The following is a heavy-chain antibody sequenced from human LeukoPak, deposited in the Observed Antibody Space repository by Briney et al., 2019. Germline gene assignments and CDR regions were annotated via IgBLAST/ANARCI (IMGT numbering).Heavy chain of an antibody. J-gene: IGHJ4*02. CDR3: AKDVGATRGYYFDY. Sequence: GGSLRLSCAASKFTFSNYAMSWVRRAPGKGLEWVSAISNSGGNTYYADSVKGRFTISRDNSKNTLYLQMNSLRAEDTAVYYCAKDVGATRGYYFDYWGQGTLVTVSS. D-gene: IGHD1-26*01. V-gene: IGHV3-23*01. CDR2: ISNSGGNT. CDR1: KFTFSNYA.